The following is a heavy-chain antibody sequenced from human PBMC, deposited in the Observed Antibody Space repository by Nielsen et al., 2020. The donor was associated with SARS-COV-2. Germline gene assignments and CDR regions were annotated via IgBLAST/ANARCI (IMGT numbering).Heavy chain of an antibody. CDR1: GGSISNYY. CDR2: IYYSGST. D-gene: IGHD1-26*01. V-gene: IGHV4-59*13. J-gene: IGHJ6*02. Sequence: SETLSLTCTVSGGSISNYYWSWIRQPPGKGLEWIGYIYYSGSTIYNPPLESRVTISVDTSKTQFSLKLSSVTAADTAVYYCATSSPFLGSYYYYGMDVWGQGTTVTVSS. CDR3: ATSSPFLGSYYYYGMDV.